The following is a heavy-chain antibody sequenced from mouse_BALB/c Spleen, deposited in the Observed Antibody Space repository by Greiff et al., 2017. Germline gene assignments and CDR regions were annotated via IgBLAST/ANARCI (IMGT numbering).Heavy chain of an antibody. CDR3: ARKDYDVGRFAY. CDR1: GYTFSSYW. Sequence: QVQLQQSGAELMKPGASVKISCKATGYTFSSYWIEWVKQRPGHGLEWIGEILPGSGSTNYNEKFKGKATFTADTSSNTAYMQLSSLTSEDSAVYYCARKDYDVGRFAYWGQGTLVTVSA. CDR2: ILPGSGST. D-gene: IGHD2-4*01. V-gene: IGHV1-9*01. J-gene: IGHJ3*01.